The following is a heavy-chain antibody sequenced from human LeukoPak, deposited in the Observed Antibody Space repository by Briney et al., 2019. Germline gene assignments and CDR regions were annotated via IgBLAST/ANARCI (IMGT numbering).Heavy chain of an antibody. V-gene: IGHV3-23*01. CDR3: AKDSTGVYDSSGYYYSPSFDY. CDR2: ISGSGGST. D-gene: IGHD3-22*01. CDR1: GFTFSSYA. J-gene: IGHJ4*02. Sequence: PGGSLRLSCAASGFTFSSYAMSWVRQAPGKGLEWVSAISGSGGSTDYADSVKGRFTISRDNSKNTLYLQMNSLRAEDTAVYYCAKDSTGVYDSSGYYYSPSFDYWGQGTLVTVSS.